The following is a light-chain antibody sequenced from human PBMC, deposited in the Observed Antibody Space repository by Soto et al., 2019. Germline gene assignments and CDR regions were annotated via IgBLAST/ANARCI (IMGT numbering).Light chain of an antibody. Sequence: EIVWTQSPGTLSLSPGERATLSCRASQSVSSSYLAWYQQKPGQAPRLLIYGASSRANGIPDRFSGSGSGTDFTLNISRLEHEDFAVYYCQQYGSSPPITFGQGTRLKI. J-gene: IGKJ5*01. CDR2: GAS. V-gene: IGKV3-20*01. CDR1: QSVSSSY. CDR3: QQYGSSPPIT.